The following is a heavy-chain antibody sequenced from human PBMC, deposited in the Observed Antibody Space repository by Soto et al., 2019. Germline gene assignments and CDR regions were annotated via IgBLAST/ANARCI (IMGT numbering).Heavy chain of an antibody. CDR3: XXXXNPRDPSNPPNYYMDV. CDR1: GFTFSSYG. J-gene: IGHJ6*03. V-gene: IGHV3-30*03. D-gene: IGHD1-1*01. Sequence: QVQLVESGGGVVQPGRSLRLSCAASGFTFSSYGMHWVRQAPGKGLEWVAVISYDGSNKYYADSVKGRFTISRDNSKNTLYLXXNSLRAEXTXVXYCXXXXNPRDPSNPPNYYMDVWGKGTTVTVSS. CDR2: ISYDGSNK.